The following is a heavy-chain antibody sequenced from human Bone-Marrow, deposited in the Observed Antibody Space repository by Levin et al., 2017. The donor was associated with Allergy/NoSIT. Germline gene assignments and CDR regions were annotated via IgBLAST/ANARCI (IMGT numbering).Heavy chain of an antibody. V-gene: IGHV4-31*11. CDR3: AREHYETVTGHSPLRYFDF. Sequence: LRLSCAVSGASVSSNIYYWTWLRQHPGKGLEWIGYIYNTVSTYYDSSLKSRVTISLDTSKNQFLLKLTSVTAADTAVYYCAREHYETVTGHSPLRYFDFWGRGTLVTVSS. D-gene: IGHD3-9*01. J-gene: IGHJ2*01. CDR1: GASVSSNIYY. CDR2: IYNTVST.